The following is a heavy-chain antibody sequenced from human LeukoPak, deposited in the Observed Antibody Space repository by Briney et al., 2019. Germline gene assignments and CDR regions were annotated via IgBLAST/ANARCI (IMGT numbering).Heavy chain of an antibody. V-gene: IGHV1-69*06. CDR3: ARGETAMDAELYLDY. CDR1: GGTFSSYA. Sequence: SVKVSCKASGGTFSSYAISWVRQAPGQGLEWMGGIIPIFGTANYAQKFQGRVTITADKSTSTAYMELSSLRSEDTAVYYCARGETAMDAELYLDYWGQGTLVTVSS. CDR2: IIPIFGTA. J-gene: IGHJ4*02. D-gene: IGHD5-18*01.